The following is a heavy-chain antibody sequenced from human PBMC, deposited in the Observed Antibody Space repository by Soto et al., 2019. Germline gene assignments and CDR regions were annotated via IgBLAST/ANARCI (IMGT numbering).Heavy chain of an antibody. CDR1: GFTFSSYW. J-gene: IGHJ4*02. CDR2: INSAGSST. V-gene: IGHV3-74*01. D-gene: IGHD2-21*02. Sequence: EVQLVESGGGLVQPGGSLRLSCAASGFTFSSYWMHWVRQAPGKGLVWVSRINSAGSSTSYADSVKGRFTISRDNAKNTLYLQMNSLRAEDTAVYYCARDEGYCGGDCYDYWGQGTLVTVSS. CDR3: ARDEGYCGGDCYDY.